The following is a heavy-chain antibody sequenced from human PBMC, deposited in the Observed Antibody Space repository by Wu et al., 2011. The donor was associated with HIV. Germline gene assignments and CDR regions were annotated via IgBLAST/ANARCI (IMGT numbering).Heavy chain of an antibody. D-gene: IGHD2-15*01. Sequence: QVQLVQSGAEVKKPGDSVKVSCKASGYSFTNYGISWVRQAPGQGLEWMGRISADNGDTYYIEKFRGRVTMTTDTSTSTAYMELRSLRSDDTAVYYCARPYCSGGNCLGFDYWGQGTLGHRLL. CDR1: GYSFTNYG. CDR3: ARPYCSGGNCLGFDY. J-gene: IGHJ4*02. CDR2: ISADNGDT. V-gene: IGHV1-18*01.